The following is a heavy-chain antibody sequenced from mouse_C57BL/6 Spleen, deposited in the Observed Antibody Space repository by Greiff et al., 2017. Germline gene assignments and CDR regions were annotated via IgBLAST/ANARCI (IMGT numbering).Heavy chain of an antibody. CDR3: ARESEGGFAY. Sequence: QVQLQQPGAELVRPGSSVKLSCKASGYTFTSSWMHWVKQRPIQGLEWIGNIDPSDSETHYNQKFKDKATLTVDKSSSTAYMQLSSLTSEDSAVYYCARESEGGFAYWGQGTLVTVSA. V-gene: IGHV1-52*01. CDR1: GYTFTSSW. CDR2: IDPSDSET. J-gene: IGHJ3*01.